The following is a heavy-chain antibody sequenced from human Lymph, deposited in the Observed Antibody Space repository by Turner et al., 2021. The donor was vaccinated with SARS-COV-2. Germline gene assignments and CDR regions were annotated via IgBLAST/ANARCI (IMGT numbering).Heavy chain of an antibody. V-gene: IGHV1-69*10. CDR2: IIPILGIA. CDR1: GGTFSTYV. J-gene: IGHJ3*02. Sequence: QVQLVQSGAKVKKPGSSVKVSCKASGGTFSTYVISWVRQAPGQGLECMGGIIPILGIANYAQKFQGRVTITADKSTSTAYMELSSLRSEDTAVYHCARRHSGNYDAFDIWGQGTMVTVSS. D-gene: IGHD1-26*01. CDR3: ARRHSGNYDAFDI.